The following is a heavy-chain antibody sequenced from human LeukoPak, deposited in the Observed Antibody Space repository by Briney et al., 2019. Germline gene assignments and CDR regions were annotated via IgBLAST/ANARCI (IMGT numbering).Heavy chain of an antibody. Sequence: GGSLRLSCAASGFTFSSYSMNWVRQAPGKGLEWVSYISSSSSTIYYADSVKGRFTISRDNAKNSLYLQMISLRDDDTAVYYCARAHGGSGYYLPLDYWGQGTLVTVSP. V-gene: IGHV3-48*02. CDR3: ARAHGGSGYYLPLDY. D-gene: IGHD3-22*01. CDR1: GFTFSSYS. J-gene: IGHJ4*02. CDR2: ISSSSSTI.